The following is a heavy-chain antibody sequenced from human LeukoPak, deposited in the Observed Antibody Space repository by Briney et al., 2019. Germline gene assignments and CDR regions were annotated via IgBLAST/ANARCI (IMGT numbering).Heavy chain of an antibody. J-gene: IGHJ4*02. V-gene: IGHV3-20*04. D-gene: IGHD6-13*01. CDR3: ARDDAAVLYSSSWFLDY. CDR1: GFTFDDYG. Sequence: PGVSLRLSCAACGFTFDDYGMSWVRQAPGKGLEGVSGINWNGGSTGYADSVKGRFTISRDNAKISLYLQMNSLRAEDTALYYCARDDAAVLYSSSWFLDYWGQGTLVTVSS. CDR2: INWNGGST.